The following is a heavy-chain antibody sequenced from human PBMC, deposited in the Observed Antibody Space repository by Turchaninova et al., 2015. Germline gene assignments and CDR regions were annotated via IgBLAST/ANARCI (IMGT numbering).Heavy chain of an antibody. CDR1: GGPISRSDSF. J-gene: IGHJ4*02. Sequence: QLQLQESCPGLVKPSETLSLTCTFSGGPISRSDSFWGWIRPPPGKGLEWIGNSFYRGRTYYNPSLRSRVTLSVDTSKNQFSLRLSSVTAADTAVYYCARDDDSTRSPAVIFDHWGQGTLVTVSS. CDR2: SFYRGRT. D-gene: IGHD6-19*01. CDR3: ARDDDSTRSPAVIFDH. V-gene: IGHV4-39*07.